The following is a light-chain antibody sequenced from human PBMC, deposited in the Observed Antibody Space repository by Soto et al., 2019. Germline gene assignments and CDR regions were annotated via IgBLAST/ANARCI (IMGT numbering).Light chain of an antibody. CDR1: SSDVGGYNY. CDR3: CSYAGSYTYV. J-gene: IGLJ1*01. V-gene: IGLV2-11*01. Sequence: QSALPQPRSVSGSPGQSVTISCTGTSSDVGGYNYVSWYQQHQGKAPKLMIYDVSKRPSGVPDRFSGSKSGNTASLTISGLQAEDEADYYCCSYAGSYTYVFGTGTRSPS. CDR2: DVS.